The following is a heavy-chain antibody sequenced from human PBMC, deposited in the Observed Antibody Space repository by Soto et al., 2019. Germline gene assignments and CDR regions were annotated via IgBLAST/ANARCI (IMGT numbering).Heavy chain of an antibody. Sequence: PGGSLRLSSAASAFTFSSYWMNWVRHAPGKGPVWVSRINSDGSITGYADSVKGRFTISRDNAKNTLYLQMNSLSAVDTAVYYCVRRNQIAYYYGMDVWGQGTTVTVSS. CDR3: VRRNQIAYYYGMDV. J-gene: IGHJ6*02. CDR1: AFTFSSYW. V-gene: IGHV3-74*01. D-gene: IGHD2-21*01. CDR2: INSDGSIT.